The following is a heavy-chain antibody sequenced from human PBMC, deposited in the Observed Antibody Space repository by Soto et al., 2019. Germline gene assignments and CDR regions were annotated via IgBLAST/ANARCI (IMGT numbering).Heavy chain of an antibody. CDR3: TRLQGGIDYYDSSPDTYYCYGMDV. CDR1: GFTFSGSA. Sequence: GGSLRLSCAGSGFTFSGSAMHWVRQASGKGLEWVGRIRSKANSYATAYAASVKGRFTISRDDSKNTAYLQMNSLKTEDTAVYYCTRLQGGIDYYDSSPDTYYCYGMDVWGQGTTDTVSS. D-gene: IGHD3-22*01. V-gene: IGHV3-73*01. J-gene: IGHJ6*02. CDR2: IRSKANSYAT.